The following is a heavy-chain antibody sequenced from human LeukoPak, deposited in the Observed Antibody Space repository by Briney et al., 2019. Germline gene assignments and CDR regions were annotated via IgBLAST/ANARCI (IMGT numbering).Heavy chain of an antibody. V-gene: IGHV3-53*01. CDR3: ARDSTSLWYFDL. D-gene: IGHD2-2*01. CDR2: LYSGYST. Sequence: PGGSLRLSCAASGFTFSSYWMSWVRQAPGKGLEWVSVLYSGYSTYYADSVKGRFTISRDNSKNTVYLQMNSLRAEDTAVYYCARDSTSLWYFDLWGRGTLVTVSS. J-gene: IGHJ2*01. CDR1: GFTFSSYW.